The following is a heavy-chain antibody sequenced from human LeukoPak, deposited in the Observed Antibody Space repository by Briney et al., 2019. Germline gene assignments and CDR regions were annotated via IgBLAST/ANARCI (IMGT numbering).Heavy chain of an antibody. Sequence: SETLSLTCTVSGGSISSSTDDWGWIRQPPGKGLEWIGSIYNGESTYYSPSLKSRVTISVDMSKNQFSLKMSSVTAADMAVYYCARLMWGRSSIAARQNYYYYYMDVWGKGTTVTVSS. CDR2: IYNGEST. CDR1: GGSISSSTDD. CDR3: ARLMWGRSSIAARQNYYYYYMDV. D-gene: IGHD6-6*01. J-gene: IGHJ6*03. V-gene: IGHV4-39*07.